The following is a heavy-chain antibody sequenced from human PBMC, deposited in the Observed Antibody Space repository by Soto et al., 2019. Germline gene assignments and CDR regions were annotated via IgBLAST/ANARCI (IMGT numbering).Heavy chain of an antibody. J-gene: IGHJ5*02. V-gene: IGHV4-30-4*01. Sequence: QVQLQESGPGLVKPSQTLSLTCTVSGGSISSGDYYWSWIRQPPGKGLEWIGYIYYSGSTYYNPPLKSRVTISVDTSKNQFSLKLSSVTAADTAVYYCARGFTIFGWGFDPWGQGTLVTVSS. CDR2: IYYSGST. CDR3: ARGFTIFGWGFDP. CDR1: GGSISSGDYY. D-gene: IGHD3-3*01.